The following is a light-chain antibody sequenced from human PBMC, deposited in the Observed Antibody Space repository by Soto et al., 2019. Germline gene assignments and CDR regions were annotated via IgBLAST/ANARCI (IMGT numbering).Light chain of an antibody. CDR3: QQYNVWPLT. CDR2: VAS. V-gene: IGKV3-15*01. Sequence: EIVMTQSPATLSVSPGERATLSCSASQSVSSNLAGYQQKPGQTPKLLIYVASTRATGIPARFSGSGSGTEFTLTISRLQSEYFAVYYCQQYNVWPLTFGGGTKVEFK. CDR1: QSVSSN. J-gene: IGKJ4*01.